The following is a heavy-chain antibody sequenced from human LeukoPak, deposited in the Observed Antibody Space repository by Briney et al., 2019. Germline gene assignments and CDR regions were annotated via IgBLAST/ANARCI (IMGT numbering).Heavy chain of an antibody. J-gene: IGHJ4*02. CDR3: ARALNPLPGTYYFDY. D-gene: IGHD2-15*01. Sequence: SETLSLACTVSGASINSHYWSWIRQPAGKGLEWIGRIYISGSTNYNSSLQSRVTMSVDTSKNQFSLKLSSVTAADTAVYYCARALNPLPGTYYFDYWGQGTLVTVSS. CDR1: GASINSHY. CDR2: IYISGST. V-gene: IGHV4-4*07.